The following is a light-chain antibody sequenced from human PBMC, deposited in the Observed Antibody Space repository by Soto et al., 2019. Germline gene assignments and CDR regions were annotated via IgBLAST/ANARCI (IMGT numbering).Light chain of an antibody. CDR3: NSYTSSTTLV. CDR1: SSDVGAYDY. Sequence: QSALTQPASVSGSPGQSITISCTGTSSDVGAYDYVSWYQQHPGKAPKLMIYDVSCRPSGVSNRFSGSKSGSTASLTISGLQAEDEADYYCNSYTSSTTLVFGGGTKLTVL. J-gene: IGLJ2*01. CDR2: DVS. V-gene: IGLV2-14*03.